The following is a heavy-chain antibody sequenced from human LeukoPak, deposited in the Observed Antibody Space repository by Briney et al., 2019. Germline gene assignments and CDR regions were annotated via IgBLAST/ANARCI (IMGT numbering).Heavy chain of an antibody. CDR1: GFSLSTYS. Sequence: GGSLRLSWGASGFSLSTYSLNWVRQTPGKGLEWLSYISVSGTIHYTDSVKGRFTISRDNGRNSVSLQMNRLRAGDTGVYFCATAPHGASDYIDVWGRGTIVSVSS. D-gene: IGHD3-16*01. V-gene: IGHV3-48*01. J-gene: IGHJ6*03. CDR3: ATAPHGASDYIDV. CDR2: ISVSGTI.